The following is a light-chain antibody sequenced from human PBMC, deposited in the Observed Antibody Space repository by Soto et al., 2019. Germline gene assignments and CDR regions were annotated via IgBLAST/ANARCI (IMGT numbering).Light chain of an antibody. CDR1: QDINIY. CDR3: QQYDILPIT. J-gene: IGKJ5*01. CDR2: DAS. Sequence: DLPMTRSPSSLFASVGDRVTITCQATQDINIYLNWYQQKPGKAPNLLIYDASNLEIGVPSRFSGSGSGTHFTFTISSLQTEDIGTYYCQQYDILPITFGRGTRLEIK. V-gene: IGKV1-33*01.